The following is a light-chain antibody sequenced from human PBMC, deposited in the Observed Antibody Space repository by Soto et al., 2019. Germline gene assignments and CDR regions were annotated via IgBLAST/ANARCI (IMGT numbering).Light chain of an antibody. Sequence: DTQMTQSPSTLSASVGGRVTITCRASQSISTWLAWYQQKPGKAPKLLIYDAFYLERGVPSRFSGSGSGTEFTLTISSLQPDDLATYYCQQYNSFWTFGQGTKV. V-gene: IGKV1-5*01. CDR2: DAF. CDR3: QQYNSFWT. CDR1: QSISTW. J-gene: IGKJ1*01.